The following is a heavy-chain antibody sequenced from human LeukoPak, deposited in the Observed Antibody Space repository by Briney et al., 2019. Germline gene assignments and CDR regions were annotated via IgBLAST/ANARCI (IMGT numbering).Heavy chain of an antibody. Sequence: SETLSLTCAVYGGSFSGYYWSWIRQPPGKGLEWTGEINHSGGTKYNPSLKSRVTISVDTSKNQFSLKLSSVTAADTAVYYCARGSRGSSGYYPSDFDYWGQGTLVTVSS. V-gene: IGHV4-34*01. CDR2: INHSGGT. CDR3: ARGSRGSSGYYPSDFDY. J-gene: IGHJ4*02. CDR1: GGSFSGYY. D-gene: IGHD3-22*01.